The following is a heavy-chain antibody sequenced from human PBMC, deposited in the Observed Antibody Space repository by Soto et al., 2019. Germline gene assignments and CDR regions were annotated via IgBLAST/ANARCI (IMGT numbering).Heavy chain of an antibody. D-gene: IGHD6-25*01. J-gene: IGHJ6*02. V-gene: IGHV1-8*01. CDR2: MNPNSGNT. Sequence: QAQLVQSGAEVKQPGASVKVSCKASGYTFPSYDINWVRQATGQGLEWMGWMNPNSGNTGYAQKLQGRVTMTRNTSISTAYMELSSLRSEDTAVYYCASWRLRAYYYYYYGMEVWGQGSTVTVSS. CDR3: ASWRLRAYYYYYYGMEV. CDR1: GYTFPSYD.